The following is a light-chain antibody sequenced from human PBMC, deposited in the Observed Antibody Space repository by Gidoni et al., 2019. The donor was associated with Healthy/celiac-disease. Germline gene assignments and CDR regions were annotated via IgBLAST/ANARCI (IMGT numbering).Light chain of an antibody. CDR1: QGVLYSSNNKNY. Sequence: DIVMTPSPDSLAVSLGERATINCKSSQGVLYSSNNKNYLAWYQQKPGQPPKLLIYWASTRESGVPDRFSGSGSGTDFTLTISSLQAEDVAVYYCQQYYSTPWTFGQGTKVEIK. J-gene: IGKJ1*01. CDR3: QQYYSTPWT. V-gene: IGKV4-1*01. CDR2: WAS.